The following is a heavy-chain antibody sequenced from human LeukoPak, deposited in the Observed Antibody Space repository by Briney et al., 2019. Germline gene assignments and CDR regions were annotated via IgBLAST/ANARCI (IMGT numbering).Heavy chain of an antibody. D-gene: IGHD3-22*01. J-gene: IGHJ4*02. V-gene: IGHV3-48*01. CDR2: ITSSSSAI. CDR3: ARKSGSSGYPFDY. CDR1: GFAFSSYS. Sequence: HSGGSLRLSCAASGFAFSSYSMNWVRQAPGKGLGWVSYITSSSSAIYYADSVKGRFTISRDNAKNSLYLQMNSLRAEDTAVYYCARKSGSSGYPFDYWGQGTVVTISS.